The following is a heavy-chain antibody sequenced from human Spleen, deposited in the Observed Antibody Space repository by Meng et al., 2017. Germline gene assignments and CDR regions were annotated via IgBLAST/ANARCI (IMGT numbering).Heavy chain of an antibody. Sequence: LSLTCAASGFTFSSYWMSWVRQAPGKGLEWVANIKQDGSEKYYVDSVKGRFTISRDNAKNSLYLQMNSLRAEDTAVYYCARDLAVAGTHYYYYGMDVWGQGTTVTVSS. J-gene: IGHJ6*02. D-gene: IGHD6-19*01. V-gene: IGHV3-7*01. CDR1: GFTFSSYW. CDR2: IKQDGSEK. CDR3: ARDLAVAGTHYYYYGMDV.